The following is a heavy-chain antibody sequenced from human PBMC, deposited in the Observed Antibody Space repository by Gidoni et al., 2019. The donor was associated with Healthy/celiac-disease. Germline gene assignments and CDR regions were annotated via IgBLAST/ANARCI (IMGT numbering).Heavy chain of an antibody. D-gene: IGHD3-16*01. Sequence: QVQLQQSGPGLVKPSQTLSLTCAISGDSVSSTSAAWNWIRQSPSRGLEWLGRTYYRSKWYNDDAVSVKSRITINPDTSKNQFSLQLNSVTPEDTAVYYCARIRITFGGVEPRYYYYGMDVWGQGTTVTVSS. CDR2: TYYRSKWYN. J-gene: IGHJ6*02. CDR3: ARIRITFGGVEPRYYYYGMDV. CDR1: GDSVSSTSAA. V-gene: IGHV6-1*01.